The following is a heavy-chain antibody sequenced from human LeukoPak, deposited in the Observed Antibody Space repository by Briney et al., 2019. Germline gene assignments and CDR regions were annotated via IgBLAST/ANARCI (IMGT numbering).Heavy chain of an antibody. J-gene: IGHJ3*01. D-gene: IGHD2-15*01. CDR2: IYSGGST. CDR1: GFTVSSNY. V-gene: IGHV3-66*01. CDR3: AREPGYCSGGSCYSG. Sequence: PGGSLRLSCAASGFTVSSNYMSWVRQAPGKGLEWVSVIYSGGSTYYADSVKGRFTISRDNSKNTLYLQMNSLRAEDTAVYYCAREPGYCSGGSCYSGWGQGTMVTVSS.